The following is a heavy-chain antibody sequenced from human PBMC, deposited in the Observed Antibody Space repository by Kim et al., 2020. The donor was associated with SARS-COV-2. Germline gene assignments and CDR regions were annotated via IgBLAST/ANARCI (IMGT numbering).Heavy chain of an antibody. Sequence: GGSLRLSCAASGFTFSSYAMSWVRQAPGKGLEWVSSISDSGGTTYDADSVKGRFTISRDNSKNTLYLQMNSLRADDTAVYYCAKAYGSGWYFPAYWGQGTLVTVSS. V-gene: IGHV3-23*01. CDR1: GFTFSSYA. J-gene: IGHJ4*02. D-gene: IGHD6-19*01. CDR3: AKAYGSGWYFPAY. CDR2: ISDSGGTT.